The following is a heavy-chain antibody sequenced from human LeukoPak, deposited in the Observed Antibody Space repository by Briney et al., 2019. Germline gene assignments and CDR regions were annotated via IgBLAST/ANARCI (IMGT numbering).Heavy chain of an antibody. CDR1: GFTFSTYR. D-gene: IGHD2-2*03. V-gene: IGHV3-21*01. Sequence: GGSLRLSCAASGFTFSTYRMNWVRQAPGKGLEWVSSISSSGSYIFYADSVKGRFTISRDNAKNSLYLQMNSLRAEDTAVYYCARAHSGYCSSTSCYSNWFDPWGQGTLVTVST. J-gene: IGHJ5*02. CDR3: ARAHSGYCSSTSCYSNWFDP. CDR2: ISSSGSYI.